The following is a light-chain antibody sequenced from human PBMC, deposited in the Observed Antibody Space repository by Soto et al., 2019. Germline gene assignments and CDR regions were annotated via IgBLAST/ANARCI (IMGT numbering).Light chain of an antibody. Sequence: DIVLTQSPGTLSLSPGERATLSCRASQSVDSRYLAWYQQKPGQAPRLLIYAVSSRATGIPDRFSGSGPGTDFTLTISRLEPEDFAEYYCQQYGNSPRYSFGQGTKLEIK. CDR3: QQYGNSPRYS. CDR1: QSVDSRY. V-gene: IGKV3-20*01. CDR2: AVS. J-gene: IGKJ2*03.